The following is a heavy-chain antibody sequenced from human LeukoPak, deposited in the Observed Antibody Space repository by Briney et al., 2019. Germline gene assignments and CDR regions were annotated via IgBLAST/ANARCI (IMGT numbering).Heavy chain of an antibody. CDR2: IYHSGST. D-gene: IGHD3-22*01. V-gene: IGHV4-38-2*02. Sequence: PSETLSLTCTVSGYSISSGYYWGWIRQPPGKGLEWIGSIYHSGSTYYNPSLKSRVTISVDTSKNQFSLKLSSVTAADTAVYYCAREDLTYYYDSSGYPNWSDPWGQGTLVTVSS. CDR1: GYSISSGYY. J-gene: IGHJ5*02. CDR3: AREDLTYYYDSSGYPNWSDP.